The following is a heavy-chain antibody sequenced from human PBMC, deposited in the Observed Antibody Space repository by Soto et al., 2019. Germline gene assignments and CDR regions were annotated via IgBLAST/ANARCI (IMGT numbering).Heavy chain of an antibody. CDR1: GGSFSGYY. CDR3: ASGYSSSSLRENYFDY. Sequence: PSETLSLTCAVYGGSFSGYYWSWIRQPPGKGLEWIGEINHSGSTNYNPSLKSRVTISVDTSKNQFSLKLSSVTAADTAVYYCASGYSSSSLRENYFDYWGQGTPVTVSS. CDR2: INHSGST. J-gene: IGHJ4*02. D-gene: IGHD6-6*01. V-gene: IGHV4-34*01.